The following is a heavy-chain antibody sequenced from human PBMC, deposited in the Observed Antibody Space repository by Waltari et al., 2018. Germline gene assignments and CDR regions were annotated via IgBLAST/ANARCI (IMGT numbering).Heavy chain of an antibody. Sequence: EVQLVQSGAEVKKPGATVKISCKASGYTFTDYYMHWVQQAPGKGLEWMGRVDPEDGETIYAEKFQGRVTITADTSTDTAYMELSSLISEDTAVYYCAIWAHGRSYFGFDYWGQGTLVTVSS. J-gene: IGHJ4*02. V-gene: IGHV1-69-2*01. D-gene: IGHD1-26*01. CDR1: GYTFTDYY. CDR3: AIWAHGRSYFGFDY. CDR2: VDPEDGET.